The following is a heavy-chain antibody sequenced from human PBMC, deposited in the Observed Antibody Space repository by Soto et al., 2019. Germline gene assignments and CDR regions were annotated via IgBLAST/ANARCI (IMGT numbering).Heavy chain of an antibody. D-gene: IGHD2-21*02. CDR2: ITTRGART. CDR3: AGSRSDCSASFDS. Sequence: GGSLRLSCAASGFTFNTYAMTWVRQTPGKGLEWVSFITTRGARTYYADPVRGRFTISTDSSRNTLYLQMNSLRADDTAVYFCAGSRSDCSASFDSWGQGTRVTVSS. J-gene: IGHJ4*02. V-gene: IGHV3-23*01. CDR1: GFTFNTYA.